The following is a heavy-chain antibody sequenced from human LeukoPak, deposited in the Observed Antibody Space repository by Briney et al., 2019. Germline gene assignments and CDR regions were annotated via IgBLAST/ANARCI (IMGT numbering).Heavy chain of an antibody. V-gene: IGHV1-18*01. CDR3: ARESYDSSGYHFDY. J-gene: IGHJ4*02. D-gene: IGHD3-22*01. CDR1: GYTFTSYG. CDR2: ISAYNGNT. Sequence: ASVKVSCKASGYTFTSYGISWVRQAPGQGLEWMGWISAYNGNTNYAQKLQGRVTMTTDTSTSTAYMELRSLRSDDAAVYYCARESYDSSGYHFDYWGQGTLVTVSS.